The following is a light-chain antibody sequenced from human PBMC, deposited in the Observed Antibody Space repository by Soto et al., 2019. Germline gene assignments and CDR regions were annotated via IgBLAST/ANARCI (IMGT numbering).Light chain of an antibody. CDR2: DVS. J-gene: IGKJ3*01. CDR1: QSVGSS. CDR3: QQCVRWLQFT. Sequence: EIVLTQSPATLSLSPGERASLSCRASQSVGSSLDWYQHKPGQAPRLLIYDVSNRATGIPARFSGSGSGTDFTLTISSLEPEDFAFYYCQQCVRWLQFTFGPGTRLDI. V-gene: IGKV3-11*01.